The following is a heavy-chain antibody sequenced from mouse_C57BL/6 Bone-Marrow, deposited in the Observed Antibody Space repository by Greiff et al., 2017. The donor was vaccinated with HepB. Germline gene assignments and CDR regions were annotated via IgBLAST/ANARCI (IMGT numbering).Heavy chain of an antibody. J-gene: IGHJ3*01. CDR3: AREGNLAWFAY. CDR1: GFTFSSYA. D-gene: IGHD2-1*01. CDR2: ISDGGSYT. V-gene: IGHV5-4*01. Sequence: EVNLVESGGGLVKPGGSLKLSCAASGFTFSSYAMSWVRQTPEKRLEWVATISDGGSYTYYPDNVKGRFTISRDNAKNNLYLQMSHLKSEDTAMYYCAREGNLAWFAYWGQGTLVTVSA.